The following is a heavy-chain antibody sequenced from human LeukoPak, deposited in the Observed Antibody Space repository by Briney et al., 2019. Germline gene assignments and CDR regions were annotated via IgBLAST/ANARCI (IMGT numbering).Heavy chain of an antibody. CDR3: VKDRLRSRYLMDY. CDR1: GFTFSSYA. J-gene: IGHJ4*02. Sequence: PGGSLRLSCSASGFTFSSYAMHWVRQAPGKGLEYVSGITNNGGSTYYADSVKGRFTISRDNSKNTLFLQMSSLRAEDTAVYYCVKDRLRSRYLMDYWGQGTLVTVSS. CDR2: ITNNGGST. D-gene: IGHD3-9*01. V-gene: IGHV3-64D*06.